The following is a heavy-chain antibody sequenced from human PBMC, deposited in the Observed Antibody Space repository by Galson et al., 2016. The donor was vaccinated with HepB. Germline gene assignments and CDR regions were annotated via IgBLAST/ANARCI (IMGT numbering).Heavy chain of an antibody. Sequence: SLRLSCAASGFMFSDHYMDWVRQAPGKGLEWVARTRNKARSYTTEYAASEKGRFTISRGDSQNSVYLQMNSLNTEDTALYYCIRASSPSGYWYFDLWGRGTLVTVSS. D-gene: IGHD6-6*01. CDR1: GFMFSDHY. CDR3: IRASSPSGYWYFDL. CDR2: TRNKARSYTT. V-gene: IGHV3-72*01. J-gene: IGHJ2*01.